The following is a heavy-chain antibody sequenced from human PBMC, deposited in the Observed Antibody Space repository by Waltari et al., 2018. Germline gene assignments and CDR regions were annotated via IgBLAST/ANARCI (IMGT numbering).Heavy chain of an antibody. CDR3: AGGYSYATYYMDV. J-gene: IGHJ6*03. V-gene: IGHV3-23*04. CDR2: ISGSGGST. Sequence: EVQLVESGGGLVQPGGSLRLSCAASGFTFSSYAMSWVRQAPGKGLEVVSAISGSGGSTYYADSVKGRFTISRDNSKNTLYLQMNSLRAEDTAVYYCAGGYSYATYYMDVWGKGTTVTVSS. CDR1: GFTFSSYA. D-gene: IGHD5-18*01.